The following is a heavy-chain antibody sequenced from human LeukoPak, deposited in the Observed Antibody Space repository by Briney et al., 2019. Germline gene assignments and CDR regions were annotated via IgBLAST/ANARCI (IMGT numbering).Heavy chain of an antibody. V-gene: IGHV3-23*01. CDR3: AKGSSGYFVDP. Sequence: GGSLRLYCAASGFIFNNYGLIWVRQAPGKGLEWVSAISNDGGGTNYADFVKGRFTISRDNSKNTLFLQMNSLRAEDTALYYCAKGSSGYFVDPWGQGTLVTVSS. CDR1: GFIFNNYG. CDR2: ISNDGGGT. D-gene: IGHD3-22*01. J-gene: IGHJ5*02.